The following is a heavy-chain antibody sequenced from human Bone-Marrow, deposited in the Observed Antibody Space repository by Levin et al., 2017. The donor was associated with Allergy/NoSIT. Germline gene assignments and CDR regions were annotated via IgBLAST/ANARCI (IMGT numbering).Heavy chain of an antibody. V-gene: IGHV7-4-1*01. J-gene: IGHJ6*02. CDR2: INTNTGNP. Sequence: ASVKVSCKASGYTFTSYAMNWVRQAPGQGLEWMGWINTNTGNPTYAQGFTGRFVFSLDTSVSTAYLQICSLKAEDTAVYYCATPYYCSGGSCYSSSYYYGMDVWGQGTTVTVSS. D-gene: IGHD2-15*01. CDR3: ATPYYCSGGSCYSSSYYYGMDV. CDR1: GYTFTSYA.